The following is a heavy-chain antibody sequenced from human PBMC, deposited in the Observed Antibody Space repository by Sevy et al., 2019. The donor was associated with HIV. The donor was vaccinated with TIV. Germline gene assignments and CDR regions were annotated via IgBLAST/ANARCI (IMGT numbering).Heavy chain of an antibody. CDR2: IYTSGST. J-gene: IGHJ6*02. D-gene: IGHD5-18*01. CDR3: ARDHFVRDTAMVKGGGMDV. V-gene: IGHV4-4*07. CDR1: GGSISSYY. Sequence: SETLSLTCTVSGGSISSYYWSWIRQPAGKGLEWIGRIYTSGSTNYNPSLKSRVTMSVDTSKNQFSLKLSSVTAADTAVYYCARDHFVRDTAMVKGGGMDVWGQGTTVTVSS.